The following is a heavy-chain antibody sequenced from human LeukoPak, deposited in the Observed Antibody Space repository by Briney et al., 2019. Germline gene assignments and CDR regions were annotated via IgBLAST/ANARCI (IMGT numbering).Heavy chain of an antibody. J-gene: IGHJ3*02. CDR2: IYSGGST. D-gene: IGHD1-26*01. CDR1: GFTVSSDY. Sequence: PGGSLRLSCAASGFTVSSDYMSWVRQAPGKGLEWVSVIYSGGSTYYADSVKGRFTISRDNSKNTLYLQMNSLRAEDTAVYYCARTQATVGDAFDIWGQGTMVTVSS. V-gene: IGHV3-66*01. CDR3: ARTQATVGDAFDI.